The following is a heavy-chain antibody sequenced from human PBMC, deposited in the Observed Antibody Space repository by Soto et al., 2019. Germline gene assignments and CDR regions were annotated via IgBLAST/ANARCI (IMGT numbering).Heavy chain of an antibody. Sequence: GSLRLSCVASGSRFGRRAMSWVRKAPGEGLEWVSSITDNGGDTKSADSVSGRFTISRDNSKNTLYLQMSSLRAEDSAVYYCARGSTDSYPGRRHFDFWGRGTMATVS. CDR1: GSRFGRRA. CDR3: ARGSTDSYPGRRHFDF. J-gene: IGHJ4*02. V-gene: IGHV3-23*01. D-gene: IGHD3-10*01. CDR2: ITDNGGDT.